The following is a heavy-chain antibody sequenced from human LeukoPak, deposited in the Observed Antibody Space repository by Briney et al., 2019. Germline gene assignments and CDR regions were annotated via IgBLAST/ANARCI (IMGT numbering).Heavy chain of an antibody. D-gene: IGHD1-26*01. CDR2: ISGSGGST. CDR3: AKFKYSGSYYNYYYYGMDV. Sequence: PGGSLRLSCAVSGFTFSSYAMSWVRQAPGKGLEWVSAISGSGGSTYYADSVKGRFTISRDNSKNRLYLQMNSLIAEDTAVYYCAKFKYSGSYYNYYYYGMDVWGQGTTVTVSS. J-gene: IGHJ6*02. V-gene: IGHV3-23*01. CDR1: GFTFSSYA.